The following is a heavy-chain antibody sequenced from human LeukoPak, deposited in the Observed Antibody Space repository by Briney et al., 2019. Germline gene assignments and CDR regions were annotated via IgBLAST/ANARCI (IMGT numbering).Heavy chain of an antibody. V-gene: IGHV3-49*04. D-gene: IGHD1-1*01. CDR3: TRDRGAYNLYDY. J-gene: IGHJ4*02. CDR2: IRSKAYGETA. CDR1: GFTFSSYG. Sequence: PGGSLRLSCSAPGFTFSSYGMNWVRQAPGKELEWVGFIRSKAYGETADYAASVKGRFTISRDDSKAIAYLQMNSLKTEDTAVYHCTRDRGAYNLYDYWGQGTLVTVSS.